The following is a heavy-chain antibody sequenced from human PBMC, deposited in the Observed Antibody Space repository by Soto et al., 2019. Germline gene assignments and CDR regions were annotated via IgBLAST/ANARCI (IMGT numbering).Heavy chain of an antibody. V-gene: IGHV3-74*01. CDR2: ISDDGSTA. D-gene: IGHD1-1*01. Sequence: GGSLRLSCSVSGFTFSAYWMHWVRQVPGKGLTWVSRISDDGSTATYADSVKGRFVISRDNAKNSLYLEMNTLRADDSGLYYCARGPRVSSTGTGAHWGRGTLVTV. CDR3: ARGPRVSSTGTGAH. J-gene: IGHJ4*02. CDR1: GFTFSAYW.